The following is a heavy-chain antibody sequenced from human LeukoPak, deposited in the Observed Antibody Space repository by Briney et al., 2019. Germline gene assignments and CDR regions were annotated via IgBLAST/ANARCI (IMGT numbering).Heavy chain of an antibody. D-gene: IGHD2-15*01. V-gene: IGHV3-23*01. CDR1: GFTFSSYA. J-gene: IGHJ5*02. Sequence: GGSLRLSCAASGFTFSSYAMSWVRQAPGKGLEWVSAISNAGTTYYVDSVKGRFTISRDISKNTLYLQMNNLRAEDTAVYYCARDATPLFGLNWFDPWGQGTLVTVSS. CDR2: ISNAGTT. CDR3: ARDATPLFGLNWFDP.